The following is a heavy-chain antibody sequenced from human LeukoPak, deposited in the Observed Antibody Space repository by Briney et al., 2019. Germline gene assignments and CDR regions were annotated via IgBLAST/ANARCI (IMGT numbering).Heavy chain of an antibody. J-gene: IGHJ5*02. CDR2: INPSGDST. Sequence: ASVKVSCKASGYTFTSYYMHWVRQPPGQGLEWMGIINPSGDSTIYAQKFQGRVTMTRDTSTSSVYMELRSLRSEDTAVYCCAIHYYGSGSYVLWVRGNNWFDRWGQGTLVTVSS. V-gene: IGHV1-46*01. CDR3: AIHYYGSGSYVLWVRGNNWFDR. D-gene: IGHD3-10*01. CDR1: GYTFTSYY.